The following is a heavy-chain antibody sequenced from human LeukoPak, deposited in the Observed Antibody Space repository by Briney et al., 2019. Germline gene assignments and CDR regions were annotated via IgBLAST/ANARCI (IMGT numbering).Heavy chain of an antibody. Sequence: SETLSLTCTVSGGSISSHYWSWIRQPPGKGLEWIGYIYYSGSTNYNPSLKSRVTISVDTSKNQFSLKLSSVTAADTAVYDCAREGYYDSSGYCLLPPGDAFDIWGQGTMVTVSS. CDR1: GGSISSHY. CDR3: AREGYYDSSGYCLLPPGDAFDI. D-gene: IGHD3-22*01. J-gene: IGHJ3*02. CDR2: IYYSGST. V-gene: IGHV4-59*11.